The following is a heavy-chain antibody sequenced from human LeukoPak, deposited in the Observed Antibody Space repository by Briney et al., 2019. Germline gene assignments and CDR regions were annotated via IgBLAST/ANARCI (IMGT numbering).Heavy chain of an antibody. D-gene: IGHD6-19*01. CDR3: ARGSEGVADLDY. Sequence: ASVKVSCKASGYSFTSNVISWVRQASGQGLEWMGWISAYNGNTNYAQKLQGRVTMTTDTSTSTAYMELRSLRSDDTAVYYCARGSEGVADLDYWGQGTLVTVSS. V-gene: IGHV1-18*01. J-gene: IGHJ4*02. CDR1: GYSFTSNV. CDR2: ISAYNGNT.